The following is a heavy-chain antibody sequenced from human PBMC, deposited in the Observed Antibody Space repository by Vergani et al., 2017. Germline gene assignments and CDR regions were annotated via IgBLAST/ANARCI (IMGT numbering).Heavy chain of an antibody. J-gene: IGHJ6*02. CDR1: GFTFSSYA. Sequence: EVQLLESGGGLVQPGGSLRLSCAASGFTFSSYAMSWVRQAPGKGLEWVSAISGSGGSTYYADSVKGRLTIARDNSKNTLYLQMNSLRAEDTAVYYCAKVGTVAFYYYSGMDFWGQGTTVTVSS. D-gene: IGHD4-17*01. CDR3: AKVGTVAFYYYSGMDF. V-gene: IGHV3-23*01. CDR2: ISGSGGST.